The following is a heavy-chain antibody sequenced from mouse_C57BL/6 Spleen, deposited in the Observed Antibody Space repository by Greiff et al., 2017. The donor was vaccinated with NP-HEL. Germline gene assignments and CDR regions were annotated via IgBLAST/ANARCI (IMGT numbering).Heavy chain of an antibody. CDR3: ARTITTVVARAMDY. J-gene: IGHJ4*01. D-gene: IGHD1-1*01. CDR1: GYTFTSYW. Sequence: VQLQQSGAELVKPGASVKMSCKASGYTFTSYWITWVKQRPGQGLEWIGDIYPGSGSTNYNEKFKSKATLTVDTSSSTAYMQLSSLTSEDSAVYYCARTITTVVARAMDYWGQGTSVTVSS. V-gene: IGHV1-55*01. CDR2: IYPGSGST.